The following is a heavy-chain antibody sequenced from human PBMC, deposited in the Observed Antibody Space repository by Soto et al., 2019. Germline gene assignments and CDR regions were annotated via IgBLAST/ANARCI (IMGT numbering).Heavy chain of an antibody. J-gene: IGHJ4*02. CDR2: IIPIFGTA. CDR3: ARGRASGSYYLLDY. CDR1: GGTFSSYV. V-gene: IGHV1-69*05. D-gene: IGHD3-10*01. Sequence: SVKVSCKASGGTFSSYVISWVRQAPGQGLEWMGGIIPIFGTANYAQKFQGRVTMTTDTSTSTAYMELRRLRSDDTAVYYCARGRASGSYYLLDYWGQGTLVTVSA.